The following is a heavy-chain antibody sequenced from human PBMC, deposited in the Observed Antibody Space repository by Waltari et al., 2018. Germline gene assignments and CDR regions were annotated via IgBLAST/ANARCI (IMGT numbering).Heavy chain of an antibody. J-gene: IGHJ4*02. V-gene: IGHV3-21*01. D-gene: IGHD4-17*01. CDR1: GFTFSTYS. CDR2: ISSSSLYM. CDR3: ARSSTTVTTFG. Sequence: EVQLVASGGGLVKAGGSLRLSCAAFGFTFSTYSMNWVRQAPGKGLEWVSSISSSSLYMSYADSVKGRVTSSRDNAKNSLYLQMNSLRVEDTAVYYCARSSTTVTTFGWGQGTLVTVSS.